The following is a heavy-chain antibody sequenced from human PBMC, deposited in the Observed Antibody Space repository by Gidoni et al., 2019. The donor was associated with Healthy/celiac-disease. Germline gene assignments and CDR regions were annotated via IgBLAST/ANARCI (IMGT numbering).Heavy chain of an antibody. D-gene: IGHD2-2*02. CDR2: IIPICGTA. CDR1: GCTFSSYA. CDR3: ARLGYCSSTSCHRGWFDP. J-gene: IGHJ5*02. Sequence: QVQLVQSGAEVKKPGSSVKVSCKASGCTFSSYAISWVRQAPGQGLEWMGGIIPICGTANYAQKFQGRVTITADESSSTAYMELSSLRSEDTAVYYCARLGYCSSTSCHRGWFDPWGQGTLVTVSS. V-gene: IGHV1-69*01.